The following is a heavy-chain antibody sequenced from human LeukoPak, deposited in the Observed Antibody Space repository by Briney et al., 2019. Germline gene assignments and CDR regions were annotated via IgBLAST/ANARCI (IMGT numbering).Heavy chain of an antibody. CDR3: ARAGQWEPFDY. V-gene: IGHV3-48*01. CDR2: ISSSSSTI. Sequence: AGGSLRLSCAASGFNFSIYSMNWVRKAPGKGLEWVSYISSSSSTIYYADSVKGRFTISRDNAKNSLYLQMNSLRAEDTAVYYCARAGQWEPFDYWGQGTLVTVSS. CDR1: GFNFSIYS. J-gene: IGHJ4*02. D-gene: IGHD1-26*01.